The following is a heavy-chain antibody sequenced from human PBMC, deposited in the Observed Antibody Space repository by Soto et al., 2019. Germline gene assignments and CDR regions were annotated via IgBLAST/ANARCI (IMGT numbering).Heavy chain of an antibody. J-gene: IGHJ6*02. CDR3: ARVRPPLYYGMDV. V-gene: IGHV4-4*02. CDR1: GGSISSSNW. Sequence: SETLSLTCAVSGGSISSSNWWSWVRQPPGKGLEWIGEIYHSGSTNYNPSLKSRVTISVDKSKNQFSLKLSSVTAADTAVYYCARVRPPLYYGMDVWGQGTTVTVSS. CDR2: IYHSGST.